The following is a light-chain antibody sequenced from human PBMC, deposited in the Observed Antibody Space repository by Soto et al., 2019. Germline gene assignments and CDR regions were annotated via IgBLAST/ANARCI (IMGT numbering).Light chain of an antibody. CDR2: GAS. CDR3: QQYGSSLST. CDR1: QSVTSSY. V-gene: IGKV3-20*01. Sequence: VPSQPRATLSVSPGQRATLSCRASQSVTSSYLAWYQQKPGQAPRLLIYGASSRATGIPDRFSGSGSGTDFTLTISRLEPEDFAGYYCQQYGSSLSTFGQGTEVDI. J-gene: IGKJ1*01.